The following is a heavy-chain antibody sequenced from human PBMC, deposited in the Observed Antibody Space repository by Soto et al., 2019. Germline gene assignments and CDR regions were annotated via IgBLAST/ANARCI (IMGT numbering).Heavy chain of an antibody. CDR3: ARGALRYFDWLSPPDDAFDI. CDR2: IIPIFGTA. J-gene: IGHJ3*02. D-gene: IGHD3-9*01. CDR1: GGTFSSYA. V-gene: IGHV1-69*01. Sequence: QVPLVQSGAEVKKPGSSVKVSCKASGGTFSSYAISWVRQAPGQGLEWMGGIIPIFGTANYAQKFQGRVTITADESTSTAYMELSSLRSEDTAVYYCARGALRYFDWLSPPDDAFDIWGQGTMVTVSS.